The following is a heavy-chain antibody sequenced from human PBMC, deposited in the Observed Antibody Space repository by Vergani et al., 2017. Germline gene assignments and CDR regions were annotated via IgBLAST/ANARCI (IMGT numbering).Heavy chain of an antibody. J-gene: IGHJ6*04. D-gene: IGHD6-6*01. CDR2: IYYSGST. V-gene: IGHV4-59*01. CDR1: GGSISSYY. CDR3: ASGRAGRQKERYYCGMDV. Sequence: QVQLQESGPGLVKPSETLSLTCTVSGGSISSYYWSWIRQPPGKGLEWIGYIYYSGSTNYNPALKSRVTISVDTSQYQFSLNLSSVTAADTAVYYCASGRAGRQKERYYCGMDVWGEGTTVTVSS.